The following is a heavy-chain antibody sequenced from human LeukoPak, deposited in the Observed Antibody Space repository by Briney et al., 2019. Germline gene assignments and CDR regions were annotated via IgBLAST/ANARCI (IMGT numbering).Heavy chain of an antibody. CDR2: ISSNGGST. Sequence: GGSLRLSCAASGFTFSNYAMHWVRQAPGKGLEYVSAISSNGGSTYYANSVKGRFTISRDNSKNTLYLQMGSLRAEDMAVYYCARDLCLKELAYCGGDCLDYWGQGTLVTVSS. V-gene: IGHV3-64*01. CDR1: GFTFSNYA. J-gene: IGHJ4*02. D-gene: IGHD2-21*02. CDR3: ARDLCLKELAYCGGDCLDY.